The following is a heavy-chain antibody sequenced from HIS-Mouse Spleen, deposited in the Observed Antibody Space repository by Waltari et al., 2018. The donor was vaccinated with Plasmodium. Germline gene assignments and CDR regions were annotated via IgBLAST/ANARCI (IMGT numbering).Heavy chain of an antibody. J-gene: IGHJ4*02. Sequence: QLQLQESGPGLVKPSETLSLTCTVSGGSISSSSYYWGWIRQPPGKGLEWIGGIYYSGGTYYNPALKRRVTISVDTSKNQFSLKLSSVTAADTAVYDCARGRGACFDYWGQGTLVTVSS. D-gene: IGHD3-16*01. CDR1: GGSISSSSYY. V-gene: IGHV4-39*07. CDR3: ARGRGACFDY. CDR2: IYYSGGT.